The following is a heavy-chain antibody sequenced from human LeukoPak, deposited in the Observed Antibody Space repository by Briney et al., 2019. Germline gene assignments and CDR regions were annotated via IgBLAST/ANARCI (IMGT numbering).Heavy chain of an antibody. CDR2: XNWKSGST. D-gene: IGHD2-2*01. J-gene: IGHJ3*02. Sequence: WVXXAXGKXXXXXSGXNWKSGSTCYADSVKGRFTISRDNAKNSLYLQMNSLRAEDTALYYCARAKDCSSTTCPFDIWGQGTMVTVSS. CDR3: ARAKDCSSTTCPFDI. V-gene: IGHV3-20*03.